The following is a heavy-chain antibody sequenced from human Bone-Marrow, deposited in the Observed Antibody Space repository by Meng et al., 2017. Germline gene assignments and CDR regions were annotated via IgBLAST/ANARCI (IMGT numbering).Heavy chain of an antibody. CDR2: INPKSGDT. V-gene: IGHV1-2*06. J-gene: IGHJ4*02. CDR3: ARDEDISAAGKLFGDY. CDR1: GYNFPDYY. D-gene: IGHD6-25*01. Sequence: VQRWQCGTEVKKPGASVKVHCKPSGYNFPDYYIHWVRRAPGQGLEWMGRINPKSGDTHYAQKFQARVTMTGDTSISTAYMELSGLRSDDTAMYYCARDEDISAAGKLFGDYWGQGTLVTVSS.